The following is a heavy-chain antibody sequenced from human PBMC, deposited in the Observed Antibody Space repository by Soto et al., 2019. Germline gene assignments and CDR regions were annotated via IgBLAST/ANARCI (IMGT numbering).Heavy chain of an antibody. CDR1: GGTFGNSA. J-gene: IGHJ6*02. V-gene: IGHV1-69*05. CDR3: AADKGPLPFGGNYYYAMDV. Sequence: QVQLVQSGAEVKKPGSSVTVSCKASGGTFGNSAISWVRQAPGQGLEWMGGIIPIFPTPDYAQKFQGRVTITPDGSNSPTYMGVTRLESEDTARYFWAADKGPLPFGGNYYYAMDVWGQGTTVTVSS. D-gene: IGHD3-10*01. CDR2: IIPIFPTP.